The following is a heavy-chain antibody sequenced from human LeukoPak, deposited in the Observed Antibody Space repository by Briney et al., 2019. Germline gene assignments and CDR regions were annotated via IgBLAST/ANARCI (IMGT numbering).Heavy chain of an antibody. CDR2: INHSGST. D-gene: IGHD2-8*01. J-gene: IGHJ6*02. CDR1: GGSFSGYY. Sequence: SETLSLTCAVYGGSFSGYYWSWIRQPPGKGLEWIGEINHSGSTNYNPSLKSRVTISVDTSKNQFSLKLSSVTAADTAVYYCARLVWNYYGMDVWGQGTTVTVSS. CDR3: ARLVWNYYGMDV. V-gene: IGHV4-34*01.